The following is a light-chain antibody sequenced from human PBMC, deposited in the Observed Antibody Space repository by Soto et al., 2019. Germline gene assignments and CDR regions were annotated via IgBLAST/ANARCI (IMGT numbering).Light chain of an antibody. V-gene: IGKV1-5*03. CDR1: QSISSW. J-gene: IGKJ1*01. Sequence: DIQMTQSPSTLSASVGDRVTITCRASQSISSWLAWYQQKPWKAPKLLIYKASSLESGVPSRFSGSGSGTEFTLTISSLQPDDFATYYGQQYNSYSQTFGQGTKVEIK. CDR2: KAS. CDR3: QQYNSYSQT.